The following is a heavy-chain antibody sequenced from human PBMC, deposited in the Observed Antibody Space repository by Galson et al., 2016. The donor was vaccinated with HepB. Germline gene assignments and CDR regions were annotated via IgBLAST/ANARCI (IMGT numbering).Heavy chain of an antibody. D-gene: IGHD3-3*01. Sequence: SLRLSCAASGFTFSDFAMSWVRQAPGRGLEWVAGVVGSGSGTYNADSVKGRFTVSRDNARNSLYLQMSSLRAEDTAVYYCAKTSRRSLFLGWIDSWGQGALVTVAS. CDR1: GFTFSDFA. J-gene: IGHJ5*01. CDR3: AKTSRRSLFLGWIDS. V-gene: IGHV3-23*01. CDR2: VVGSGSGT.